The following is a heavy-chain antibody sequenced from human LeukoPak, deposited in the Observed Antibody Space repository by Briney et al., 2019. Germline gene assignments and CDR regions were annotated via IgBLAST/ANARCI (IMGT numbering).Heavy chain of an antibody. J-gene: IGHJ4*02. CDR3: AREYYYNSSGYRALGY. CDR1: GFMFNSFW. V-gene: IGHV3-7*01. Sequence: GGSLRLSCAASGFMFNSFWMSWVRQAPGKGLEWVANIKEDGSEKCYVESVKGRFTISRDNAKNSQFLQMNSLRAEDTAVYYCAREYYYNSSGYRALGYWGQGTLVTVSS. D-gene: IGHD3-22*01. CDR2: IKEDGSEK.